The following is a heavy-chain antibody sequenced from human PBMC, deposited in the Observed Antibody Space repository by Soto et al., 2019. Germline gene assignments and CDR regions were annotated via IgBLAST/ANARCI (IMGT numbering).Heavy chain of an antibody. CDR1: GGSFRGYY. V-gene: IGHV4-34*01. Sequence: QVQLQQWGAGLLKPSETLSLTCAVYGGSFRGYYWSWIRQPPGKGLEWIGEISHSGSTNYNPSLKSRVTISVDTSKNQFALKLNSVTAADTAVYYCAREGYSSAWWGFDYWGQGTLVTVSS. CDR3: AREGYSSAWWGFDY. D-gene: IGHD6-19*01. CDR2: ISHSGST. J-gene: IGHJ4*02.